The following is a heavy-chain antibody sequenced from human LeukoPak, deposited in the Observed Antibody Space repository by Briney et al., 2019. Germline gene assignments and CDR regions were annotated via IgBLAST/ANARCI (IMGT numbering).Heavy chain of an antibody. CDR3: ARQSTIAAAKIDP. CDR1: GGSISDSNYY. CDR2: IYYSGST. J-gene: IGHJ5*02. V-gene: IGHV4-39*01. D-gene: IGHD6-25*01. Sequence: PPETLSLTCTVSGGSISDSNYYWGWIRQPPGRGLEWIANIYYSGSTYYSPSLKSRVTVSVDTSKNQFSLKLGSVTAADTAIYYCARQSTIAAAKIDPWGQGSLVTVSS.